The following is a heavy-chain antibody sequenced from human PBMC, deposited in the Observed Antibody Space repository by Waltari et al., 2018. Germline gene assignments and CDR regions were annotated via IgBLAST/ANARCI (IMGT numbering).Heavy chain of an antibody. D-gene: IGHD1-1*01. Sequence: ELQVVESGGGLVQPGGSLKLSLATSCFRFSGSTIHWVRQTSGRGLEWVGSIRRQPFNYATAYSESVKGRFTISRDDSKNTAYLQMNNLMTEDTAVYYCSGGEVTGTDFWGQGTLVTVSS. CDR2: IRRQPFNYAT. J-gene: IGHJ4*02. CDR1: CFRFSGST. CDR3: SGGEVTGTDF. V-gene: IGHV3-73*01.